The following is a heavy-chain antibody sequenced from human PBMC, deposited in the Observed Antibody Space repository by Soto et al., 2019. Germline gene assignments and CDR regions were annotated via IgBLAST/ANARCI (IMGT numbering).Heavy chain of an antibody. CDR2: ISYDGSNK. J-gene: IGHJ4*02. CDR3: AKGHYYDSSGATDI. Sequence: QVQLVESGGGVVQPGRSLRLSCAASGFTFSSYGMHWVRQAPGKGLEWVAVISYDGSNKYYADSVKGRFTISRDNSKNTLYLQMNSLRAEDTAVYYCAKGHYYDSSGATDIWGQGTLVTVSS. D-gene: IGHD3-22*01. V-gene: IGHV3-30*18. CDR1: GFTFSSYG.